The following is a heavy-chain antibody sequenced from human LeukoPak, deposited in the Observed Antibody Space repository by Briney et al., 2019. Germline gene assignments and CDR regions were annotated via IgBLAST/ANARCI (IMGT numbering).Heavy chain of an antibody. D-gene: IGHD3-22*01. V-gene: IGHV3-30*02. CDR1: AFTFSNYG. J-gene: IGHJ4*02. Sequence: GGSLRLSCAASAFTFSNYGMHWVRQAPGKGLEWVAFIRYDGSNKYYTDSVKGRFTISRDNSKNTLYLQMNSLRAEDTAVYYCAKASAMIVVVSKHFDYWGQGTLVTVSS. CDR3: AKASAMIVVVSKHFDY. CDR2: IRYDGSNK.